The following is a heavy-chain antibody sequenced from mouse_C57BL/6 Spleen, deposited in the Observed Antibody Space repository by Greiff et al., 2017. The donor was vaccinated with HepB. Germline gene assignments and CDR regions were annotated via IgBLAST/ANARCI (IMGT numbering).Heavy chain of an antibody. CDR2: INPNNGGT. CDR3: ARSTAQATRPGLYYYAMDY. J-gene: IGHJ4*01. D-gene: IGHD3-2*02. V-gene: IGHV1-22*01. CDR1: GYTFTDYN. Sequence: EVQLQQSGPELVKPGASVKMSCKASGYTFTDYNMHWVKQSHGKSLEWIGYINPNNGGTSYNQKFKGKATLTVNKSSSTAYMELRSLTSEDSAVYYCARSTAQATRPGLYYYAMDYWGQGTSVTVSS.